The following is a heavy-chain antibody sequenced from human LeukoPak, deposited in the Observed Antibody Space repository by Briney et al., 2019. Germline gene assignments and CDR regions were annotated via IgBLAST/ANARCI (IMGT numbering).Heavy chain of an antibody. CDR3: ARDQGYGSGGYSFDY. Sequence: ASVKVSCKASGYTFTGYYMHWVRQAPGQGLEWMGWINPNSGGTNYAQKFQGRVTITRDTSITTAYMELSRLTSDDTALYYCARDQGYGSGGYSFDYWGQGTRVTVSS. CDR1: GYTFTGYY. J-gene: IGHJ4*02. D-gene: IGHD3-10*01. CDR2: INPNSGGT. V-gene: IGHV1-2*02.